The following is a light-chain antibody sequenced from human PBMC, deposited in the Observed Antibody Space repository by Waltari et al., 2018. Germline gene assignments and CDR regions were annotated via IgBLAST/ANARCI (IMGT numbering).Light chain of an antibody. CDR2: DVS. Sequence: QSALTQPASVSGSPGQSITVSGTGISNDVGIHNFASWYQHHPGKAPKVVIYDVSYRPSGVSDRFSGSKSGNTASLTISGLQAEDEADYYCSSYTSNNAVFGGGTKLTVL. V-gene: IGLV2-14*03. CDR3: SSYTSNNAV. CDR1: SNDVGIHNF. J-gene: IGLJ3*02.